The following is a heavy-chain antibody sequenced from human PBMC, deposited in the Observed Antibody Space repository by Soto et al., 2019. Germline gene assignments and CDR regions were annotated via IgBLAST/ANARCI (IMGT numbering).Heavy chain of an antibody. Sequence: EVHLLESGGGFVQPGGSLRLSCVASGFSFSSHAMTWVRQAPGKGLEWVSVISAGSGNTYYAESVKGRFTVSRDNSKNTLWLQMDSLRVEDTGLYYCARQKLKSSTWYGSLDSWGQGTLATVSS. J-gene: IGHJ4*02. D-gene: IGHD2-2*01. CDR3: ARQKLKSSTWYGSLDS. CDR1: GFSFSSHA. CDR2: ISAGSGNT. V-gene: IGHV3-23*01.